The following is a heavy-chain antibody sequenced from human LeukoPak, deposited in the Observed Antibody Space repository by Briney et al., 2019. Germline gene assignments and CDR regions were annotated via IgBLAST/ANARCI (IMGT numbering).Heavy chain of an antibody. V-gene: IGHV1-2*04. Sequence: ASVKVSCKASGYTFTGYYMHWVRQAPGQGLEWMGWINPNSGGTNYAQKFQGWVTVTRDTSISTAYMELSRLRSDDTAVYYCARLAVAGYNWFDPWGQGTLVTVSS. J-gene: IGHJ5*02. CDR3: ARLAVAGYNWFDP. D-gene: IGHD6-19*01. CDR1: GYTFTGYY. CDR2: INPNSGGT.